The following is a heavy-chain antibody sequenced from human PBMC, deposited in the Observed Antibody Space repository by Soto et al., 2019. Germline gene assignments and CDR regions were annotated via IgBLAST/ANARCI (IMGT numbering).Heavy chain of an antibody. J-gene: IGHJ3*02. Sequence: SQTLSLTCAISGDSVSSNSAAWNWIRQSPSRGLDWLGRTYYRSKLFNDYAVSVKSRITISKDTSKNQVVLTMTNMDPVDTATYYCARIGSGCTYDAFDIWGQGTMVTVSS. CDR1: GDSVSSNSAA. D-gene: IGHD6-19*01. V-gene: IGHV6-1*01. CDR3: ARIGSGCTYDAFDI. CDR2: TYYRSKLFN.